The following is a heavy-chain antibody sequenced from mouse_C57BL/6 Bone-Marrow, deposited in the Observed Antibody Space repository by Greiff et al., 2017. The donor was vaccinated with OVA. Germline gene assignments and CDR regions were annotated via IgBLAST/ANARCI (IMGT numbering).Heavy chain of an antibody. CDR1: GFTFSDAW. CDR3: TRAGQDAMDY. D-gene: IGHD3-3*01. CDR2: IRNKANNHAT. V-gene: IGHV6-6*01. J-gene: IGHJ4*01. Sequence: EVQLQESGGGLVQPGGSMKLSCAASGFTFSDAWMDWVRQSPERGLEWVAEIRNKANNHATYDAETMKGRFTISRDDSKSSVYLQKNSVRAEETGIYYCTRAGQDAMDYWGQGTSVTVSS.